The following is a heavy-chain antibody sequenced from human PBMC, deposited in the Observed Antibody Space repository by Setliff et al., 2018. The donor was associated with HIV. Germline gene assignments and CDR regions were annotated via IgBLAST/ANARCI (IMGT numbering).Heavy chain of an antibody. Sequence: SETLSLTCTVSGGSISSGSYYWSWIRQPAGKGLEWIGHISTSGSTNYNPSLKSRVAISLDTSKNQFSLNLNSVTAADTAVYYCARDLKQLAPYYYYYYGMDVWGQGTTVTVSS. CDR1: GGSISSGSYY. V-gene: IGHV4-61*09. CDR3: ARDLKQLAPYYYYYYGMDV. CDR2: ISTSGST. D-gene: IGHD6-13*01. J-gene: IGHJ6*02.